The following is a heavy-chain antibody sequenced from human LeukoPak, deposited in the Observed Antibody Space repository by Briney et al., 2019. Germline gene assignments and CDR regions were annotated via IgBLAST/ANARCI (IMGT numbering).Heavy chain of an antibody. Sequence: GGSLRLSCTASGFTFSSYSMNWVRQAPGKGLEWVSSISSSSSYIYYADSLKGRFTISRDNAKNSLYLQMNSLRAEDTAVYYCARVKEASAFDIWGQGTMVTVSS. CDR1: GFTFSSYS. J-gene: IGHJ3*02. CDR3: ARVKEASAFDI. CDR2: ISSSSSYI. V-gene: IGHV3-21*01. D-gene: IGHD5-12*01.